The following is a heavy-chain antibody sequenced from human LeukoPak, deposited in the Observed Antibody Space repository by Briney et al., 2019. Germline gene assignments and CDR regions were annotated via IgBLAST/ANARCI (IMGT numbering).Heavy chain of an antibody. Sequence: PSETLSLTCTVSGYSISSGYYWGWIRQPPGKGLEWIGSIYHSGSTYYNPSLKSRVTISVDTSKNQFSLKLSSVTAADTAVYYCARGSTPGLYYYMDVWGKGTTVTVSS. CDR3: ARGSTPGLYYYMDV. CDR1: GYSISSGYY. J-gene: IGHJ6*03. V-gene: IGHV4-38-2*02. D-gene: IGHD5-12*01. CDR2: IYHSGST.